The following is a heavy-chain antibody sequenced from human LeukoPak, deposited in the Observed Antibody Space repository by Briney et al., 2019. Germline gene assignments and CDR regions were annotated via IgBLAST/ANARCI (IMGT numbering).Heavy chain of an antibody. Sequence: GASVKVSCKASGYTFTSYYMHWVRQAPGQGLEWMGIINPSGGSTSYAQKFQGRVTMTRDTSTSTVYMELSSLRSEDTAVYYCARPGYSSGWYSNWFDPWGQGTLVTVSS. J-gene: IGHJ5*02. CDR1: GYTFTSYY. CDR2: INPSGGST. D-gene: IGHD6-19*01. V-gene: IGHV1-46*01. CDR3: ARPGYSSGWYSNWFDP.